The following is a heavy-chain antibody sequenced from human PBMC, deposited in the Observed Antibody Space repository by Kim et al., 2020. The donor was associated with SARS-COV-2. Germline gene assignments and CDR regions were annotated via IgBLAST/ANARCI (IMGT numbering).Heavy chain of an antibody. V-gene: IGHV5-51*01. CDR2: VYPGDSDT. D-gene: IGHD4-17*01. CDR3: ARQSYGVYDLGAAKTLDY. J-gene: IGHJ4*02. Sequence: GESLKISCKGSGYSFTTYWIAWVRQMPGKGLEWMGIVYPGDSDTRSSPSFQGQVTISADKSISTAYLHWSSLKASDTAIYYCARQSYGVYDLGAAKTLDYWGQGTLVTVSS. CDR1: GYSFTTYW.